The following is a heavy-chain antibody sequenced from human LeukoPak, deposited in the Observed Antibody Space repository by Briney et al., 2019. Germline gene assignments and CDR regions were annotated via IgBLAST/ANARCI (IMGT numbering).Heavy chain of an antibody. J-gene: IGHJ6*03. D-gene: IGHD5-18*01. CDR1: EFTFSSYA. Sequence: PGGSLRLSRAASEFTFSSYAMHWVRQAPGKGLEWVAAISYDGSYKYYADSVKGRFMISRDNSKNTLYLQMNSLRAEDTAVYYCARDGDSYGYNYYYYMDVWGKGTTVTVSS. CDR3: ARDGDSYGYNYYYYMDV. CDR2: ISYDGSYK. V-gene: IGHV3-30*04.